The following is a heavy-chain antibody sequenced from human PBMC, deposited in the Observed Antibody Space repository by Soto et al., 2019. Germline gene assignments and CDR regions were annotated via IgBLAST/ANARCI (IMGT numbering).Heavy chain of an antibody. CDR2: IYHSGST. V-gene: IGHV4-30-2*01. J-gene: IGHJ6*02. CDR1: GGSISSGGYS. CDR3: ASIPTQLDYGMDV. Sequence: SETLSLTCAVSGGSISSGGYSWSWIRQPPGKGLEWIGYIYHSGSTYYNPSLKSRVTISVDRSKNQFSLKLSSVTAADTAVYYCASIPTQLDYGMDVWGQGTTVTVSS. D-gene: IGHD6-6*01.